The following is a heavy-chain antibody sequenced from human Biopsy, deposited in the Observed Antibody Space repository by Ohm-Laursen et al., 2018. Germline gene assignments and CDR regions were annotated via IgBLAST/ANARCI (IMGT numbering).Heavy chain of an antibody. CDR1: TFTFSSDS. CDR3: AKDRYNYTPIGGFSMDV. Sequence: SLRLSCAASTFTFSSDSVNWVRQAPGKGLEWVSYINSDASYIYYGVSVKGRFTISRDNSRDTLYLQMSSLRAEDTAVYYCAKDRYNYTPIGGFSMDVWGQGTTVTVSS. J-gene: IGHJ6*02. V-gene: IGHV3-21*06. CDR2: INSDASYI. D-gene: IGHD5-18*01.